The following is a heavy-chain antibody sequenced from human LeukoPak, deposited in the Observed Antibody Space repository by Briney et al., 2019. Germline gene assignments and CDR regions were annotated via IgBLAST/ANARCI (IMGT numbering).Heavy chain of an antibody. CDR2: INQGGSGK. CDR1: GFIFSSYW. D-gene: IGHD4-17*01. J-gene: IGHJ4*02. V-gene: IGHV3-7*05. CDR3: ARVRGDYYFDY. Sequence: PGGSLRLSCAGSGFIFSSYWMSWVRQAPGKGLEWVANINQGGSGKNSVDSVKGRLTVSRDNAKNSLYLQMNSLRAEDTAVCYCARVRGDYYFDYWGQGTLVTVSS.